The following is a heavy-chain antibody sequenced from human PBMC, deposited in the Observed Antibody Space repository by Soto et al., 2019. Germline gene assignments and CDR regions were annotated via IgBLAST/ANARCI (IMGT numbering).Heavy chain of an antibody. Sequence: EVQLVESGGGLVKPGGSLRLSCTASGFAFNTYSMNWVRQAPGKGLEWVGSINEDSTYIYYAGSLRGRITISRDNAKVSLFLQMNSLTPDDTAVYYGVRDLGRYFRSGYMDLWGDGATVTVSS. D-gene: IGHD3-9*01. CDR1: GFAFNTYS. V-gene: IGHV3-21*02. CDR3: VRDLGRYFRSGYMDL. CDR2: INEDSTYI. J-gene: IGHJ6*03.